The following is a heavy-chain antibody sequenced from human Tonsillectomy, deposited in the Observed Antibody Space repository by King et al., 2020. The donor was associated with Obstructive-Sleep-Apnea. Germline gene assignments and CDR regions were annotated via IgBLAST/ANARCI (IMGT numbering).Heavy chain of an antibody. CDR2: ISAYNGNT. V-gene: IGHV1-18*04. Sequence: QVQLVESGAEVKKPGASVKVSCKASGYTFTSYGISWVRQAPGQGLEWMGWISAYNGNTNYAQKLQGRVTMTTDTSTSTAYMELRSLRSDDTAVYYCARDQVKGVTTLFVYYYYGMDVWGQGTTVTVSS. J-gene: IGHJ6*02. CDR1: GYTFTSYG. D-gene: IGHD4-17*01. CDR3: ARDQVKGVTTLFVYYYYGMDV.